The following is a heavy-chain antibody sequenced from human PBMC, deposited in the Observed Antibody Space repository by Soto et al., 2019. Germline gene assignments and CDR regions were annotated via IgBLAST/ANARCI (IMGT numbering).Heavy chain of an antibody. J-gene: IGHJ6*02. CDR3: ATTPPVGGYYYYGMDV. CDR2: IIPIFGTA. D-gene: IGHD1-26*01. CDR1: GGTFSSYA. Sequence: QVQLVQSGAEVKKPGSSVKVSCKASGGTFSSYAISWVRQAPGQGLEWMGGIIPIFGTANYAQKFQGRVTITADESTSTAYMELSSLRSEDTAVYYCATTPPVGGYYYYGMDVWGQGPTVTVSS. V-gene: IGHV1-69*12.